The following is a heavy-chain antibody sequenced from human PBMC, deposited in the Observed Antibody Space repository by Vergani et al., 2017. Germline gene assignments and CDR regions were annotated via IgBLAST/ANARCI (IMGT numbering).Heavy chain of an antibody. D-gene: IGHD2-15*01. CDR3: ARENTGSTGYSSDPPDW. J-gene: IGHJ4*02. V-gene: IGHV4-4*07. Sequence: QVQLQESGPGLVKPSETLSLTCTVSGGSISSYYWSWIRQPAGKGLEWIGRIYTSGSTNYNPSLKSRVTMSADTSKNQFSLKLSSVTAADTAVYYCARENTGSTGYSSDPPDWWSQGTLVTVPS. CDR1: GGSISSYY. CDR2: IYTSGST.